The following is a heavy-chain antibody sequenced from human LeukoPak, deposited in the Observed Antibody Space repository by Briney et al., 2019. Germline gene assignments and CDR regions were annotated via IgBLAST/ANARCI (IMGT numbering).Heavy chain of an antibody. CDR2: ISSSSSYI. J-gene: IGHJ4*02. CDR1: GFTFSSYS. Sequence: GGSLRLSCAASGFTFSSYSMNWVRQAPGNGLEWVSSISSSSSYIYYADSVKGRFTISRDNAKNSLYLQMNSLRAEDTAVYYCARATLQSYGVGTTKYFDYWGQGTLVTVSS. D-gene: IGHD1-26*01. CDR3: ARATLQSYGVGTTKYFDY. V-gene: IGHV3-21*01.